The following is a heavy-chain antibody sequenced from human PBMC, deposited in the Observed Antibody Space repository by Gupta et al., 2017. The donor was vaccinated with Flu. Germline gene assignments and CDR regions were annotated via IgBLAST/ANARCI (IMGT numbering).Heavy chain of an antibody. CDR3: ARVAAVAGTVVPSWLLDY. CDR2: IYYSGST. Sequence: QVQLQESGPGLVKPSETLSLTCTVSGGSISSYYWSWIRQPPGKGLEWIGYIYYSGSTNYNPSLKSRVTISVDTSKNQFSLKLSSVTAADTAVYYCARVAAVAGTVVPSWLLDYWGQGTLVTVSS. D-gene: IGHD6-19*01. V-gene: IGHV4-59*01. CDR1: GGSISSYY. J-gene: IGHJ4*02.